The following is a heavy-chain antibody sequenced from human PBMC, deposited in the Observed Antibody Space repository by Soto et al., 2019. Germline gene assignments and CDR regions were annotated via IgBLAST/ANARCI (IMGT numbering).Heavy chain of an antibody. CDR3: AKEKDRIFDY. CDR1: GFTFDDHT. J-gene: IGHJ4*02. Sequence: GGSLRLSCAGSGFTFDDHTMHWVRQAPGKGLEWVSLITWDAGSAFYADSVRGRFTISRDNSKNSLYLQMNSLRTEGSALYYCAKEKDRIFDYWGRGTPVTVSS. CDR2: ITWDAGSA. V-gene: IGHV3-43*01.